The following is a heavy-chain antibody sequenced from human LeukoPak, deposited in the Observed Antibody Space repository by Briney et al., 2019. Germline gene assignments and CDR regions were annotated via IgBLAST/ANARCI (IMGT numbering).Heavy chain of an antibody. J-gene: IGHJ4*02. Sequence: GGSLSLSCAPSGFTFSSYWMRWVRQAPGQGRGWVSLMKTDGSSTTYADSVKGRFTISRDNAKNTLYLQMNSLRAEDTAVYYCASDGAGYSSSWDLDYWGQGTLVTVSS. CDR1: GFTFSSYW. CDR2: MKTDGSST. V-gene: IGHV3-74*01. D-gene: IGHD6-13*01. CDR3: ASDGAGYSSSWDLDY.